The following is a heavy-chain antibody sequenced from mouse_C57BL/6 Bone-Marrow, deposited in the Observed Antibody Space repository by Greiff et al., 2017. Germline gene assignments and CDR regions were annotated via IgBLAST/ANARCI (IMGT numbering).Heavy chain of an antibody. D-gene: IGHD1-1*01. J-gene: IGHJ4*01. CDR3: DHSYGSGYAMDY. V-gene: IGHV3-6*01. CDR2: ISYDGSN. CDR1: GYSITSGYY. Sequence: VQLKESGPGLVKPSQSLSLTCSVTGYSITSGYYWNWIRQFPGNKLEWMGYISYDGSNNYNPSLKNRISITRDTSNNQLFLKLHSVTTEDTATYSCDHSYGSGYAMDYRGQGTSVTVSS.